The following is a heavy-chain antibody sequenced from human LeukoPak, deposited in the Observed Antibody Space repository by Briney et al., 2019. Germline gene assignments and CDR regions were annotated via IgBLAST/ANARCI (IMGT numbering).Heavy chain of an antibody. V-gene: IGHV5-51*01. CDR2: TYPSGSDT. CDR1: GYSFTSYW. D-gene: IGHD3-9*01. CDR3: ARQAIRNYDILTGRYVLGAFDI. Sequence: GESLKISCKGSGYSFTSYWIVWVRQMPGKGLEWMGITYPSGSDTRYSPSFQGQVTISADKSINTAYLQWSSLKASDTAMYYCARQAIRNYDILTGRYVLGAFDIWGQGTMVTVSS. J-gene: IGHJ3*02.